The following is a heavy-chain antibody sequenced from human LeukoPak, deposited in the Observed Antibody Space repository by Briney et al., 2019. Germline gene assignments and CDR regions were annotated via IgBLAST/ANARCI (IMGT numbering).Heavy chain of an antibody. CDR1: GGSFSGYY. V-gene: IGHV4-34*01. CDR3: ARSPDSGSYSYYFDY. Sequence: SETLSLTCAVYGGSFSGYYWSWIRQPPGKGLEWIGEINHSGSTNYNPSLKSRVTISVDTSKNQFSLKLNSVTAADTAVYYCARSPDSGSYSYYFDYWGQGTLVTVS. CDR2: INHSGST. J-gene: IGHJ4*02. D-gene: IGHD1-26*01.